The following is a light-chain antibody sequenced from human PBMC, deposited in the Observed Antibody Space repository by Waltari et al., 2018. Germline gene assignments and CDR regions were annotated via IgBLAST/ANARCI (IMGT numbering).Light chain of an antibody. CDR3: SSYTSSSLVV. Sequence: QSALTQPASVSGSPGQSIPISCPGTSRDVGRYNYASWYQQHPGKAPKLMIYEVSNRPSGVSNRFSGYKSGNTASLTISGLQAEDEADYYCSSYTSSSLVVFGGGTKLTVL. J-gene: IGLJ2*01. CDR2: EVS. CDR1: SRDVGRYNY. V-gene: IGLV2-14*01.